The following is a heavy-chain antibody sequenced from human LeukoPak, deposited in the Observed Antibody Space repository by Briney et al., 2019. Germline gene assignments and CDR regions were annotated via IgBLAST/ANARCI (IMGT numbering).Heavy chain of an antibody. Sequence: SETLPLTCTVSGGSISSYYWSWIRQPPGKGLEWIGYIYYSGSTNYNPSLKSRVTISVDTSKNQFSLKLSSVTAADTAVYYCARRSDSSGWYYFDYWGQGTLVTVSS. CDR2: IYYSGST. CDR1: GGSISSYY. CDR3: ARRSDSSGWYYFDY. D-gene: IGHD6-19*01. J-gene: IGHJ4*02. V-gene: IGHV4-59*08.